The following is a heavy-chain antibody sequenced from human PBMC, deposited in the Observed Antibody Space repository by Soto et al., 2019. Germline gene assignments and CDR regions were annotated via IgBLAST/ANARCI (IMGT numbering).Heavy chain of an antibody. J-gene: IGHJ4*02. D-gene: IGHD6-6*01. Sequence: PSETLSLTCSVSGDSITNYYWSWLRQPPGEGLEWIGYIFHNGTTNYNPSLTSRVSMSADTSKNQISLKLSSVTTADTAVYYCATFIAARTSWGLGTLVTVSS. CDR3: ATFIAARTS. CDR2: IFHNGTT. CDR1: GDSITNYY. V-gene: IGHV4-59*01.